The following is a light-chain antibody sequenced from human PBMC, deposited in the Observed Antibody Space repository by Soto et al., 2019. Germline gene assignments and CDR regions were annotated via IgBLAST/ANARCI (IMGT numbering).Light chain of an antibody. V-gene: IGKV1-5*03. CDR2: KAS. J-gene: IGKJ4*01. CDR3: QHCNSYSEA. Sequence: DIKLTQSPSTLSASVGDTATVTCRASQSISSWLAWYHQKPGKAPKLLIYKASTVKSGVPSRFSGSGSGTEFTLTISSLQPDDIATYYCQHCNSYSEAFGEGTKVDIK. CDR1: QSISSW.